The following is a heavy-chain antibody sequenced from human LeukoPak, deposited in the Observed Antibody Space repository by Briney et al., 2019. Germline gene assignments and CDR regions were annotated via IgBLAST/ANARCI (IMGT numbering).Heavy chain of an antibody. J-gene: IGHJ4*02. CDR3: ARRAIVVVPAAIPTPSYFDY. V-gene: IGHV4-61*02. D-gene: IGHD2-2*01. Sequence: SQTLSLTCTVSGGPISSGGYYWSWIRQPAGKGLEWIGRIYTSGSTNYNPSLKSRVTMSVDTSKNQFSLKLSSVTAADTAVYYCARRAIVVVPAAIPTPSYFDYWGQGTLVTVSS. CDR1: GGPISSGGYY. CDR2: IYTSGST.